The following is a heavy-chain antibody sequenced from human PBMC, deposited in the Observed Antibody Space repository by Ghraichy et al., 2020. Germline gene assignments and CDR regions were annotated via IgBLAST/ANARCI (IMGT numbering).Heavy chain of an antibody. Sequence: GESLNISCVASGFTFNSYAMHWVRQAPGKGLEWLSLIWYDGNDKYYAASIKGRFTISRDNSKNTLYLQMNSLRDEDTAVYYCARDVQIFGVVNPDYWGQGTLVTVSS. CDR3: ARDVQIFGVVNPDY. D-gene: IGHD3-3*01. J-gene: IGHJ4*02. V-gene: IGHV3-33*01. CDR2: IWYDGNDK. CDR1: GFTFNSYA.